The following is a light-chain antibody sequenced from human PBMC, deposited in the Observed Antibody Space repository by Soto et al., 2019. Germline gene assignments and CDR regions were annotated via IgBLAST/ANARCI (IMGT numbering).Light chain of an antibody. J-gene: IGLJ1*01. CDR1: SSDVGGYNY. Sequence: ALTQPPSASGSPGQSVTLSCTGTSSDVGGYNYVSWYQQHPGKGPKLIIYEVSKRPSGVPDRFSGSKSGNTASLTVSGLQAEDEADYYCSSYGGSNNYVFGTGTKLTVL. V-gene: IGLV2-8*01. CDR3: SSYGGSNNYV. CDR2: EVS.